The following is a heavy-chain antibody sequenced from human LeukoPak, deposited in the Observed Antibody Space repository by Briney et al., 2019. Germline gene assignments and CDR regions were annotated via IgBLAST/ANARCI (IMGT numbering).Heavy chain of an antibody. Sequence: ASVKVSCKASGGTFSSYAISWVRQAPGQGLEWMGWINPNSGGTNYAQKFQGRVTMTRDTSISTAYMELSRLRSDDTAVYYCARVMGRRRYCTNGVCYNWFDPWGQGTLVTVSS. J-gene: IGHJ5*02. D-gene: IGHD2-8*01. V-gene: IGHV1-2*02. CDR3: ARVMGRRRYCTNGVCYNWFDP. CDR1: GGTFSSYA. CDR2: INPNSGGT.